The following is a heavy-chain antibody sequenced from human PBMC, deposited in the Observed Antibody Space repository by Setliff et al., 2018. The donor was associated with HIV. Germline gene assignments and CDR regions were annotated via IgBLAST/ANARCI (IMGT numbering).Heavy chain of an antibody. V-gene: IGHV3-21*06. CDR1: GFTFSYYS. Sequence: GGSLRLSCAASGFTFSYYSMTWVRQAPGKGLEWVSSIITSSSYTYYADSVKGRLTISRDNAKNSLYLQMNSLRAEDTAVYFCATLPAAIVATTYYFDYWGQGTLVTVS. CDR2: IITSSSYT. CDR3: ATLPAAIVATTYYFDY. D-gene: IGHD5-12*01. J-gene: IGHJ4*02.